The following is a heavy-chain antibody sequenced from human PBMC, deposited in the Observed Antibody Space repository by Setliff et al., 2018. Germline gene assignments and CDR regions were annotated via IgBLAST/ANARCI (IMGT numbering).Heavy chain of an antibody. CDR2: IMPIFGTT. V-gene: IGHV1-69*05. Sequence: GASVKVSCKASGGTFSSQGISWVRQAPGQGLEWMGGIMPIFGTTNYARKFRGRVTITTDKSTGTAYREMSSLRSEDTAAYYCAREFGITASVENYYYYMDVWGKGTTVTVSS. D-gene: IGHD1-20*01. CDR1: GGTFSSQG. CDR3: AREFGITASVENYYYYMDV. J-gene: IGHJ6*03.